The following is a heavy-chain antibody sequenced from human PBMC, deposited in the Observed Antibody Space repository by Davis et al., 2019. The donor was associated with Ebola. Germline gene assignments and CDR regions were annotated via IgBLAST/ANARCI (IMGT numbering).Heavy chain of an antibody. CDR2: ISWNSGSI. CDR1: GFTFDDYA. V-gene: IGHV3-9*01. J-gene: IGHJ4*02. D-gene: IGHD3-22*01. CDR3: AKDLPQYYYDSSGYYYRFATREAGFVD. Sequence: SLKISCAASGFTFDDYAMHWVRQAPGKGLEWVSGISWNSGSIGYADSVKGRFTISRDNSKNTLYLQMNSLRAEDTAVYYCAKDLPQYYYDSSGYYYRFATREAGFVDWGQGTLVTVSS.